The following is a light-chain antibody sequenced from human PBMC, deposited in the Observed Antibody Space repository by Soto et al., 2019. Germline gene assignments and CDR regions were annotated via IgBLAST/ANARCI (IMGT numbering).Light chain of an antibody. J-gene: IGLJ1*01. CDR2: DVS. V-gene: IGLV2-14*01. Sequence: QPVLTQPASGSGSHGQSSTISCTETSSDVGGYNYVSWYQQHPGKAPKLMIYDVSNRPSGVSNRFSGSKSGNTASLTISGLQAEDEADYYCSSYTSSIFYVFGTGTKVTVL. CDR1: SSDVGGYNY. CDR3: SSYTSSIFYV.